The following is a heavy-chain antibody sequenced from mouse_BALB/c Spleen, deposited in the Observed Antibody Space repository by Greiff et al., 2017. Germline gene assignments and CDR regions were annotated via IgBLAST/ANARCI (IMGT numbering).Heavy chain of an antibody. Sequence: EVMLVESGGGLVKPGGSLKLSCAASGFTFSSYAMSWVRQTPEKRLEWVATISSGGSYTYYPDSVKGRFPISRDNAKNTLDLQMSSLRSEDTAMYYCARDGNFDYWGQGTTLTVSS. CDR2: ISSGGSYT. CDR3: ARDGNFDY. CDR1: GFTFSSYA. J-gene: IGHJ2*01. D-gene: IGHD2-1*01. V-gene: IGHV5-9-1*01.